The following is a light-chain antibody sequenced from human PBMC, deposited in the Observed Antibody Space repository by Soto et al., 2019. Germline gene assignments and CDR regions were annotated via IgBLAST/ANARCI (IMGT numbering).Light chain of an antibody. V-gene: IGKV3-15*01. CDR1: QSVSIK. Sequence: EIVVTQSPATLSLSPGERATLSCRASQSVSIKLAWYQQRPGQAPRLLIYDTSTRATGIPARFSGSGSGTEFTLTISSLQSEDVAVYYCQQYNNWPPITFGQGTRLEIK. CDR2: DTS. CDR3: QQYNNWPPIT. J-gene: IGKJ5*01.